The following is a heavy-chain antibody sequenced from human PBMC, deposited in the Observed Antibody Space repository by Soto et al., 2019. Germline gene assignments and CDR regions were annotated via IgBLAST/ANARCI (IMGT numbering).Heavy chain of an antibody. J-gene: IGHJ3*02. CDR3: ARTRDFWSGNDAFDI. Sequence: PSETLSLTCTVSGGSVSSGSYYWSWIRQPPGKGLEWIGYMYYSGSTNYNPSLKSRVTISLDTSKNQFSLKLSSVTAADTAVYFCARTRDFWSGNDAFDIWGQGTMVPV. V-gene: IGHV4-61*01. CDR2: MYYSGST. D-gene: IGHD3-3*01. CDR1: GGSVSSGSYY.